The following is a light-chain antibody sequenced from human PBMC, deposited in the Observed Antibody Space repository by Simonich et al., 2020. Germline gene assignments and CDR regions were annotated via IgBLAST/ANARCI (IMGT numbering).Light chain of an antibody. CDR2: KDS. CDR1: ALPKQY. J-gene: IGLJ3*02. Sequence: SYELTQPPSVSVSPGQTARITCSGDALPKQYAYWYQQQPGQAPVLVIYKDSERPSGIPERFSGSSSGTTVTLTISGVQAEDEADYYCQSADSSGTNWVFGGGTKLTVL. V-gene: IGLV3-25*03. CDR3: QSADSSGTNWV.